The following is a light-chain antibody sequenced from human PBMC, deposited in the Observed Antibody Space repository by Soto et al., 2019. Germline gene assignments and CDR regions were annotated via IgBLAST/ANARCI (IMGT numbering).Light chain of an antibody. Sequence: EIVMTQSPATLSVSPGESATLSCRASQSISSELAWYQQKPGQPPRLLIYGASTRATGVPARFTGSGSVTDFTINIRGLQSADFAVYYCQPGHNWALTFGQGNRREI. CDR3: QPGHNWALT. J-gene: IGKJ2*01. CDR1: QSISSE. CDR2: GAS. V-gene: IGKV3-15*01.